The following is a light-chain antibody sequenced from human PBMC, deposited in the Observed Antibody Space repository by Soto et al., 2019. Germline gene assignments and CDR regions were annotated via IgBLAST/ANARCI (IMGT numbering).Light chain of an antibody. V-gene: IGLV2-8*01. CDR2: EVT. J-gene: IGLJ2*01. Sequence: QSVLTQPPSASGAPGQSVAISCTGTSSDVGGNNYVSWYQQHPGKAPKLMVYEVTKRPSGVPDRFSGSKSGNTASLTVSGLQAEDEADDYCSSYAGGNNVIFGGGTKLTVL. CDR3: SSYAGGNNVI. CDR1: SSDVGGNNY.